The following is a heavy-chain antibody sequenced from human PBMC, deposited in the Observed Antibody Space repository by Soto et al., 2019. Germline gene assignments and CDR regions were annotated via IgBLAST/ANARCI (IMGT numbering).Heavy chain of an antibody. J-gene: IGHJ6*03. Sequence: PSETLSLTCAVSSGSISSSNWWSWVRQPPGKGLEWIGEIYHSGSTNYNPSLKSRVTISVDKSKNQFSLKLSSVTAADTAVYYCARDRVVRGDRLHYYYMDVWGKGTTVTVSS. CDR1: SGSISSSNW. CDR2: IYHSGST. D-gene: IGHD3-10*01. CDR3: ARDRVVRGDRLHYYYMDV. V-gene: IGHV4-4*02.